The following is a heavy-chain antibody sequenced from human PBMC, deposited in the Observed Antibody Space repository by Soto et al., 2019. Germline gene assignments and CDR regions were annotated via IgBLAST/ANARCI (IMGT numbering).Heavy chain of an antibody. Sequence: GASVKVSCKSSGGTFSIYAISWVRQAPGQGLEWMGGIIPIFGTANYAQKFQGRVTITADESTSTAYMELSSLRSEDTAVYYCARDSFKLGYCSSTSCYANWFDPWCQGTLVTVSS. CDR1: GGTFSIYA. CDR2: IIPIFGTA. J-gene: IGHJ5*02. D-gene: IGHD2-2*01. V-gene: IGHV1-69*13. CDR3: ARDSFKLGYCSSTSCYANWFDP.